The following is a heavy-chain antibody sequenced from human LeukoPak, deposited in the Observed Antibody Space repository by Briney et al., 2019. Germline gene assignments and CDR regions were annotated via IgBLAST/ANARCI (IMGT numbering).Heavy chain of an antibody. CDR1: GFTFSDYN. V-gene: IGHV3-48*01. CDR3: ARGHPFDY. CDR2: ISSSSRTI. Sequence: HPGGSLRLSCAGTGFTFSDYNMKWVRQAPGKGLEWVSYISSSSRTIYYADSVKGRFTISRDNSKNTLYLQMNSLRAEDTAVYYCARGHPFDYWGQGTLVTVSS. J-gene: IGHJ4*02.